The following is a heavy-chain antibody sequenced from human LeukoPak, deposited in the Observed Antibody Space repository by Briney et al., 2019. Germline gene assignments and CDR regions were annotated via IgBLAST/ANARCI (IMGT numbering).Heavy chain of an antibody. Sequence: SETLSLTCVVSGDSISSGGYSWNWIRQPPGKGLEWIGYMYNSGTTSYNPSLKSRVTISVDTSKNQFSLKLSSVTAADTAVYYCARYYLQWLARSTNWFDPWGQGTLVTVSS. D-gene: IGHD6-19*01. CDR1: GDSISSGGYS. CDR2: MYNSGTT. V-gene: IGHV4-30-4*07. CDR3: ARYYLQWLARSTNWFDP. J-gene: IGHJ5*02.